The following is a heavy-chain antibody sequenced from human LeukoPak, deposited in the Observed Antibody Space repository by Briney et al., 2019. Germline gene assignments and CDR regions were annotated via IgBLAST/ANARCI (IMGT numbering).Heavy chain of an antibody. Sequence: PSETLSLTCAVYGGSFSGYYWSWIRQPPGKGLEWIGEINHSGGTNYNPSLKSRVTISVDTSKNQFSLKLSSVTAADTAVYYCATRNYCSSTSCSYWFDPWGQGTLVTVSS. CDR2: INHSGGT. CDR3: ATRNYCSSTSCSYWFDP. J-gene: IGHJ5*02. CDR1: GGSFSGYY. D-gene: IGHD2-2*01. V-gene: IGHV4-34*01.